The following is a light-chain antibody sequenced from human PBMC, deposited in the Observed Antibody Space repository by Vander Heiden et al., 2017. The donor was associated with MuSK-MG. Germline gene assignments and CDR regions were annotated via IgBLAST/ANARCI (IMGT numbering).Light chain of an antibody. CDR2: GAS. CDR3: QQESSSPLT. J-gene: IGKJ4*01. V-gene: IGKV3-20*01. Sequence: EIVLTQSPGTLSLSPGESATLSCRASQRVSSSYLAWYQKKPGQAPRLLIYGASSRSMGIPDRFSGSGSGTDFTLTISIREPEDFAVYYCQQESSSPLTFGGGTKVEIK. CDR1: QRVSSSY.